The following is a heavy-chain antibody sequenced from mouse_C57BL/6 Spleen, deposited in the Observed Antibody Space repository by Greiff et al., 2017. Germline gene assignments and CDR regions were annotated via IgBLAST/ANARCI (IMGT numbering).Heavy chain of an antibody. CDR3: ARDGSSSYAMDY. D-gene: IGHD1-1*01. J-gene: IGHJ4*01. CDR1: GYAFSSSW. CDR2: IYPGDGDN. Sequence: QVQLQHSGPELVKPGASVKISCKASGYAFSSSWMNWVKQRPGKGLEWIGRIYPGDGDNNYNGKFKGKATLTADKSSSTAYMPLSSLTSEDSAVYFCARDGSSSYAMDYWGQGTSVTVSS. V-gene: IGHV1-82*01.